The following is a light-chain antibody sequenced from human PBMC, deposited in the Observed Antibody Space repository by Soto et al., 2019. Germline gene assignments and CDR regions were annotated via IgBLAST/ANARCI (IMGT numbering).Light chain of an antibody. J-gene: IGKJ5*01. CDR3: QQRSSWPIT. CDR1: QSISRY. Sequence: EIVLTQSPATLSLSPGERATLSCRASQSISRYSAWYQQKPGQAPRLLIYDASSRATGVPARFSGSGFGTDFTLTISRLEPEDFAVYDCQQRSSWPITFGQGTRLEIK. V-gene: IGKV3-11*01. CDR2: DAS.